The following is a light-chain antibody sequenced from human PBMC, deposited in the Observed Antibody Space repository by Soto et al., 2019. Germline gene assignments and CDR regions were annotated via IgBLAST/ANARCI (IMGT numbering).Light chain of an antibody. CDR2: DAS. V-gene: IGKV3-11*01. CDR1: QSVRSN. J-gene: IGKJ4*01. CDR3: QQRNNWPPVT. Sequence: EIVLTQSPGTLCLFPGERATLHCRTRQSVRSNLAGYQQKPGQAPRLLIYDASNRATGIPARFSGSGSGTVFTLTISSLEPEDFEVYYCQQRNNWPPVTVGVGAKVDIK.